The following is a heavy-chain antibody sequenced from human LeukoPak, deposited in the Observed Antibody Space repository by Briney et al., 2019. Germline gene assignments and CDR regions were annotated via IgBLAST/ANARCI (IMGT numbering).Heavy chain of an antibody. V-gene: IGHV3-49*03. CDR1: GFTSNTAW. CDR3: TRGGDDSSGYYLPAAGY. CDR2: IRSKAYGGTT. D-gene: IGHD3-22*01. J-gene: IGHJ4*02. Sequence: PGGSLRLSCAVSGFTSNTAWLSWFRQAPGKGLEWVGFIRSKAYGGTTEYAASVKGRFTISRDDSKSIAYLQMNSLKTEDTAVYYCTRGGDDSSGYYLPAAGYWGQGTLVTVSS.